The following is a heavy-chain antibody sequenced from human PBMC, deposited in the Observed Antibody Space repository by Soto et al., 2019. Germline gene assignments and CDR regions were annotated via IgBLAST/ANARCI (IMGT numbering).Heavy chain of an antibody. CDR1: GFTFSSYS. J-gene: IGHJ5*02. D-gene: IGHD3-3*01. CDR2: ISSSSSYI. Sequence: GGSLRLSCAASGFTFSSYSMNWVRQAPGKGLEWVSSISSSSSYIYYADSVKGRFTISRDNAKNSLYLQMNSLRAEDTAVYYCARDLLSLDFWSGPSPSNWFDPWGQGTLVTVSS. V-gene: IGHV3-21*01. CDR3: ARDLLSLDFWSGPSPSNWFDP.